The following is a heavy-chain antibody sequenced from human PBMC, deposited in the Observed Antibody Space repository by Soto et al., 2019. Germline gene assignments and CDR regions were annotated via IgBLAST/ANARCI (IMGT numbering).Heavy chain of an antibody. CDR2: ISSSSSYI. V-gene: IGHV3-21*01. D-gene: IGHD3-10*01. Sequence: GGSLRLSCVASGFTFSSYSMNWVRQAPGKGLEWVSSISSSSSYIYYADSVKGRFTISRDNAKNSLYLQMNSLRAEDTAVYYCATDGSGAFDIWGQGTMVTVSS. CDR3: ATDGSGAFDI. CDR1: GFTFSSYS. J-gene: IGHJ3*02.